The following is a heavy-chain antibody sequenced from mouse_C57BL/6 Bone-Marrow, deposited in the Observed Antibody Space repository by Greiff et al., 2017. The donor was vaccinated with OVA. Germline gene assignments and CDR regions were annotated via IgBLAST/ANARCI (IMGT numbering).Heavy chain of an antibody. CDR3: ARQDYYYGSPLDY. Sequence: EVQRVESGGGLVQPGGSLKLSCAASGFTFSDYYMYWVRQTPEKRLEWVAYISNGGGSTYYPDTVKGRFTISRDNAKNTLYLQMSRLKSEDTAMYYCARQDYYYGSPLDYWGQGTTLTVSS. J-gene: IGHJ2*01. D-gene: IGHD1-1*01. CDR1: GFTFSDYY. CDR2: ISNGGGST. V-gene: IGHV5-12*01.